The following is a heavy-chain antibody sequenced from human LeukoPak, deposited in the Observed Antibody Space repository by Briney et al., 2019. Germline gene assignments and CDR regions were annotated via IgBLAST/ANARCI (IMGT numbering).Heavy chain of an antibody. V-gene: IGHV1-8*01. CDR1: GYTFTSYD. CDR2: MNPNSGNT. Sequence: ASVKVSCKASGYTFTSYDINWVRQATGQGLEWMGWMNPNSGNTGYAQKFQGRVTMTRNTSISTAYMELSSLRSEDTAVYYCARAYDFWSGRKTFDPWGQGTLVTVSS. J-gene: IGHJ5*02. D-gene: IGHD3-3*01. CDR3: ARAYDFWSGRKTFDP.